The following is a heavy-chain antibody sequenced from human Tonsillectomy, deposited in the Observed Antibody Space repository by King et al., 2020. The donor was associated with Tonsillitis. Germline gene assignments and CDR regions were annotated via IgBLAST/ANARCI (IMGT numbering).Heavy chain of an antibody. D-gene: IGHD6-13*01. V-gene: IGHV3-30*02. J-gene: IGHJ5*02. CDR2: IRYDGSNK. Sequence: GQLVQSGGGVVQPGGSLRLSCAASGFTFSSYGMHWVRQAPGKGLEWVAFIRYDGSNKFYADSVKGRFTISRANSKNTLYLEMNSLRAEDTAVYYCAKDDRYSLSWYPFWSWGQGTLVTVSS. CDR3: AKDDRYSLSWYPFWS. CDR1: GFTFSSYG.